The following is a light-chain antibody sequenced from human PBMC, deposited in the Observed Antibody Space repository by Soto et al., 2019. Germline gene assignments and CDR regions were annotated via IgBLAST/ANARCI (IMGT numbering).Light chain of an antibody. Sequence: DIQMTQSPSSLSASVGDRVTITCRASPSIGTYLNWYQHKLGKAPKLLIYAASSLQGGVPSRFTGSGSGTDFTLTINSLQPEDFATYFCQQSYSIPITVGQGTRLEIK. J-gene: IGKJ5*01. CDR3: QQSYSIPIT. V-gene: IGKV1-39*01. CDR2: AAS. CDR1: PSIGTY.